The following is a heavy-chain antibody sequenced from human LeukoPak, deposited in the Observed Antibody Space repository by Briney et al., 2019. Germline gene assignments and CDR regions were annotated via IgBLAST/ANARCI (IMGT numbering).Heavy chain of an antibody. Sequence: WGSLRLSCAASGFTYSNYWMHWVGQTPRKGLVWVSRINSDATSTSYADSVKGRFTISRDRAKNTLYLQMNGLRADDTAVYYCATSLYSGTKLDYWGQGTLVTVSS. J-gene: IGHJ4*02. CDR3: ATSLYSGTKLDY. CDR2: INSDATST. V-gene: IGHV3-74*01. CDR1: GFTYSNYW. D-gene: IGHD1-26*01.